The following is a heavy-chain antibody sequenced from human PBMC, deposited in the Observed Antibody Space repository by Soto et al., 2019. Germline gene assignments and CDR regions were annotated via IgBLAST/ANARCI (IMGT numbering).Heavy chain of an antibody. CDR1: GGSFSGYY. CDR3: ARAYSRSLGYFDY. V-gene: IGHV4-34*01. D-gene: IGHD6-13*01. Sequence: SETLSLTCAVYGGSFSGYYWSWIRQPPGKGLEWIGEINHSGSTNYNPSLKSRVTISVDTSKNQFSLKLSSVTAADTAVYYCARAYSRSLGYFDYWGQGTLVTVSS. J-gene: IGHJ4*02. CDR2: INHSGST.